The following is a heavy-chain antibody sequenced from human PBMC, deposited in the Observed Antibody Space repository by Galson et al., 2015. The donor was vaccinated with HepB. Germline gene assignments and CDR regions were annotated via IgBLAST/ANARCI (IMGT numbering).Heavy chain of an antibody. CDR3: ARDLRLQVGSGWFDP. J-gene: IGHJ5*02. CDR1: GYTFTSYG. Sequence: SVKVSCKASGYTFTSYGISWVRQAPGQGLEWMGWISAYNGNTNYAQKLQGRVTMTTDTSTSTAYMELRSLRSDDTAVYYCARDLRLQVGSGWFDPWGQGTLVTVSS. CDR2: ISAYNGNT. V-gene: IGHV1-18*01. D-gene: IGHD6-25*01.